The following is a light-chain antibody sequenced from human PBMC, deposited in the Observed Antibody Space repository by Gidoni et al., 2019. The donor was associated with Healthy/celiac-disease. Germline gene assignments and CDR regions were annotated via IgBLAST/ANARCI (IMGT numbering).Light chain of an antibody. Sequence: DIVLTQSPLSLPVTPGEPASISCRSSQSLLHSNGYNYLDWYLQKPGQSPQLLIYLGSNRASGVPDRFSGSGSGTDLTLKISRVEAEDVGVYYCMQALQTPPTFXXXTKLEIK. CDR2: LGS. J-gene: IGKJ2*01. CDR1: QSLLHSNGYNY. CDR3: MQALQTPPT. V-gene: IGKV2-28*01.